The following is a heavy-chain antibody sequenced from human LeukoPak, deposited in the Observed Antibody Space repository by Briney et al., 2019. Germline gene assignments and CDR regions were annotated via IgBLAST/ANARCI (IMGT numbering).Heavy chain of an antibody. CDR3: ARGWRFYYGSGRSDAFDI. J-gene: IGHJ3*02. CDR1: GGSISSYY. D-gene: IGHD3-10*01. CDR2: IYTSGST. Sequence: SETLSLTCTVSGGSISSYYWSWIRQPAGKGREWIGHIYTSGSTNYNPSLKSRVTMSVDTSKNQFSLKLSSVTAADTAVYFCARGWRFYYGSGRSDAFDIWGQGTMVTVSS. V-gene: IGHV4-4*07.